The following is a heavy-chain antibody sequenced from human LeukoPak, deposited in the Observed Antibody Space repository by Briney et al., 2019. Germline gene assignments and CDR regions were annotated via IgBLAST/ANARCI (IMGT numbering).Heavy chain of an antibody. CDR2: IYYSGST. D-gene: IGHD3-10*01. J-gene: IGHJ4*02. CDR3: ARVSLSSGVPFDY. V-gene: IGHV4-59*01. Sequence: SETLSLTCTVSGRSISRYYWSWIRQPPGKGLEWIGYIYYSGSTNYNPSLKSRVTISVDTSKNQFSLRLSSVTAADTAVYYCARVSLSSGVPFDYWGQGTLVTVSS. CDR1: GRSISRYY.